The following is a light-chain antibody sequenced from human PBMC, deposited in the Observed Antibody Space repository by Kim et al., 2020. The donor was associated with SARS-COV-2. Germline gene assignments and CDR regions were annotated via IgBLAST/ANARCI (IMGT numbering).Light chain of an antibody. Sequence: SVSPGQTDSITCSGDKLEDKYACWYQQKPGQSPVMVIYEDTKRPSGIPERFSGSNSENTATLTISGTQATDEANYFCQAWDSSIVVFGGGTQLAVL. J-gene: IGLJ3*02. CDR1: KLEDKY. CDR2: EDT. V-gene: IGLV3-1*01. CDR3: QAWDSSIVV.